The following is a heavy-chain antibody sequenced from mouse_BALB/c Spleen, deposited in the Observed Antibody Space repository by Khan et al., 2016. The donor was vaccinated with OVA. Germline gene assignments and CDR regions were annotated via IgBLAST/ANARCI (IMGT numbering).Heavy chain of an antibody. Sequence: QIQLVQSGPELKKPGETVKISCKASGYTFTNYEMNWVKQAPGKGLKWMGWINTYTGEPTYADDFKGRFAFSLETSASTAYLQINNLKNEDTASYFCASGGYWYFDVWGAGTTVTVSS. D-gene: IGHD1-1*02. CDR1: GYTFTNYE. J-gene: IGHJ1*01. V-gene: IGHV9-3-1*01. CDR2: INTYTGEP. CDR3: ASGGYWYFDV.